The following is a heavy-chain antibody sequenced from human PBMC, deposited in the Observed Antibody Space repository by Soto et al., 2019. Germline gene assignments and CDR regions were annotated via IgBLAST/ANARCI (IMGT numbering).Heavy chain of an antibody. CDR2: IWYDGSNK. J-gene: IGHJ6*02. D-gene: IGHD5-18*01. CDR3: AREREDTAMDLGMDV. Sequence: QVQLVESGGGVVQPGRSLRLSCAASGFTFSSYGMHWVRQAPGKGLEWVAVIWYDGSNKYYADSVKGRFTISRDNSKNTLYLQMTSLRAEDTDVYYCAREREDTAMDLGMDVWGQGTTVTVSS. V-gene: IGHV3-33*01. CDR1: GFTFSSYG.